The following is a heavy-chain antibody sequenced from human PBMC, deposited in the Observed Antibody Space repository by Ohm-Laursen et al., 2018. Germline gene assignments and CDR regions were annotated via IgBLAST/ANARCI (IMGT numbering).Heavy chain of an antibody. J-gene: IGHJ4*02. CDR2: IWYDGTNK. CDR3: ATSSRSSHWSVFDY. Sequence: SLRLSCAASTLTFSNCGMHWVRQAPGKGLEWVADIWYDGTNKKYGDSVKGRFTISRDNAKNSLYLQMNSLRAEDTAVYYCATSSRSSHWSVFDYWGQGTLVTVSS. V-gene: IGHV3-33*03. D-gene: IGHD2-8*02. CDR1: TLTFSNCG.